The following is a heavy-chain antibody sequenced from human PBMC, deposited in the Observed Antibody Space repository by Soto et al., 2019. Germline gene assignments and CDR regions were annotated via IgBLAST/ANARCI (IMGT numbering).Heavy chain of an antibody. CDR3: TGFGGNSV. J-gene: IGHJ4*02. Sequence: EVQVVESGGGLTQPGGSLRLSCAVSGFTVTNNHMTWVRQSTGKGLECVSVIWNNGRTSYADSVKGRFTISRDNSKNTVYLQMKSLRAEDTAMYYCTGFGGNSVWGQGTLVTVSS. D-gene: IGHD2-21*02. CDR2: IWNNGRT. CDR1: GFTVTNNH. V-gene: IGHV3-53*01.